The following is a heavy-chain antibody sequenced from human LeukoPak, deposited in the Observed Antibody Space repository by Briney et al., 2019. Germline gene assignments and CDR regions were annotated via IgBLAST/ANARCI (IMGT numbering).Heavy chain of an antibody. V-gene: IGHV1-24*01. CDR3: ARAEAYYGSGVPLNWFDP. CDR1: GYTLTELS. CDR2: FDPEDGET. D-gene: IGHD3-10*01. Sequence: GASVKVSCKVSGYTLTELSMHWVRQAPGKGLEWMGGFDPEDGETIYAQKFQGRVTITADKSTSTAYMELSSLRSEDTAVYYCARAEAYYGSGVPLNWFDPWGQGTLVTVSS. J-gene: IGHJ5*02.